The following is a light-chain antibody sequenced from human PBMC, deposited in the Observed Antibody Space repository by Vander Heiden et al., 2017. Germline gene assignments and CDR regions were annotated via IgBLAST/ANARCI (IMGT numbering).Light chain of an antibody. CDR3: KINSRSSSCTV. J-gene: IGLJ3*02. V-gene: IGLV1-40*01. Sequence: RVTISCTGSSSNIGAGYDVHWYQQVAGTAPKLLIYGNNNRPSGVPDRFSGPTFGTLASLLVTGVQAYAVAVYSWKINSRSSSCTVFGGGTKVTVL. CDR2: GNN. CDR1: SSNIGAGYD.